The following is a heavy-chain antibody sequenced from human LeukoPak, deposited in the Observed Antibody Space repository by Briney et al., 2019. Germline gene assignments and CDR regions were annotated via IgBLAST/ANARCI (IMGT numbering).Heavy chain of an antibody. D-gene: IGHD2/OR15-2a*01. V-gene: IGHV2-5*02. Sequence: SGPTLVNPTQTLTLTCSFSGFSLGTNGVAVGWIRQPPGKALEWLALIYWDDDKRYSPSLRSRLTITKDTSKNQVVLTMTNMDPVDTATYYCANSKTGLLTLYYFDYWGQGALVTVSS. CDR1: GFSLGTNGVA. J-gene: IGHJ4*02. CDR3: ANSKTGLLTLYYFDY. CDR2: IYWDDDK.